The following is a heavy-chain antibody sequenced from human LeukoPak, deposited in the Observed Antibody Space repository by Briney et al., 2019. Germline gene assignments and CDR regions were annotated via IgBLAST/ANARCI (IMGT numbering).Heavy chain of an antibody. CDR3: AREGGRYYTAMVFYGMDV. V-gene: IGHV3-30-3*01. CDR1: GFTFSSYA. Sequence: GGSRRLSCAASGFTFSSYAMHWVRQAPGKGLEWVAVISYDGSNKYYADSVKGRFTISRDNSKNTLYLQMNSLRAEDTAAYYCAREGGRYYTAMVFYGMDVWGQGTTVTVSS. D-gene: IGHD5-18*01. J-gene: IGHJ6*02. CDR2: ISYDGSNK.